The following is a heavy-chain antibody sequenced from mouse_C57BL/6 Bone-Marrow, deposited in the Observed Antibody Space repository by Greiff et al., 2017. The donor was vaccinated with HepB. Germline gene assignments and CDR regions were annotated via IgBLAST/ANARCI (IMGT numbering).Heavy chain of an antibody. Sequence: QSCKASGYTFTSYWMHWVKQRPGRGLEWIGRIDPNSGGTKYNEKFKSKATLTVDKPSSTAYMQLSSLTSEDSAVYYCASPLTTVYYFDYWGQGTTLTVSS. CDR1: GYTFTSYW. J-gene: IGHJ2*01. CDR3: ASPLTTVYYFDY. CDR2: IDPNSGGT. V-gene: IGHV1-72*01. D-gene: IGHD1-1*01.